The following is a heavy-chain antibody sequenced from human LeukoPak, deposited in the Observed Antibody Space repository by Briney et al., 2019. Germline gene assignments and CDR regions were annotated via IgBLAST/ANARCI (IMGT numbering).Heavy chain of an antibody. V-gene: IGHV3-74*01. CDR3: ARKHRDEGATVDP. CDR2: IERDGSST. J-gene: IGHJ5*02. Sequence: AGSLRLSCAPSGFIFSRHWMHWVRQAPGKGLVWVSRIERDGSSTFYADSVKGRFTISRDNAKNTLYLQLNSLRVEDTAVYYCARKHRDEGATVDPWGQGTLVTVSS. D-gene: IGHD1-26*01. CDR1: GFIFSRHW.